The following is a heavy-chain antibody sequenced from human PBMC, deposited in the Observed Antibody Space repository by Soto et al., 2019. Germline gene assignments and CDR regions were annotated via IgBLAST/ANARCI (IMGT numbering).Heavy chain of an antibody. D-gene: IGHD1-26*01. V-gene: IGHV3-23*01. J-gene: IGHJ4*02. CDR2: ISGSGGST. CDR1: GFTFSSYA. Sequence: GGSLRLSCAASGFTFSSYAMSWVRQAPGKGLEWVSAISGSGGSTYYADSVKGRFTISRDNSKNTLYLQMNSLRAEDTAVYYCAKDSSSGVVGATSFDYWGQGTLVTVSS. CDR3: AKDSSSGVVGATSFDY.